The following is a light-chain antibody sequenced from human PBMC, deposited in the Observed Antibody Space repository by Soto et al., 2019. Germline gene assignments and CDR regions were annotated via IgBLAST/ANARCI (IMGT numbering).Light chain of an antibody. Sequence: DIQMTQSPSTLSASVGDRVTITCRASQSISSWLAWYQQKPGKAPKLLIYDASSLESGVPSRFSGSGSGTEFIFTISSLQPDDFATYYCQQYNSYPWTFGQGTXV. V-gene: IGKV1-5*01. CDR3: QQYNSYPWT. CDR2: DAS. J-gene: IGKJ1*01. CDR1: QSISSW.